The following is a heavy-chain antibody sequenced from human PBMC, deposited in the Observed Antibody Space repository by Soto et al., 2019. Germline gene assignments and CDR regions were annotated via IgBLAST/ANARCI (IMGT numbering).Heavy chain of an antibody. D-gene: IGHD5-18*01. CDR1: GFTFDDYA. Sequence: EVQLEESGGALVQPGRSLRLSCAASGFTFDDYAMHWVRQVLGKGLEWVSSISCNSGNIGYADSVKGRFTTSRDNAXHSLYLQMNSLRPEDTALYYCVRSKGGYTYGTPFDYWGQGTLVTVSS. J-gene: IGHJ4*02. CDR3: VRSKGGYTYGTPFDY. V-gene: IGHV3-9*01. CDR2: ISCNSGNI.